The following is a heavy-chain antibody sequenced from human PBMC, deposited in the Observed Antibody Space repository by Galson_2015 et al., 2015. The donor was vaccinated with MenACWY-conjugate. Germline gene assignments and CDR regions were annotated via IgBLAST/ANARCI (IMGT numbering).Heavy chain of an antibody. CDR2: IIPIFGAA. CDR3: ARDGHSSTWNQYNWFDP. CDR1: GGTFSSYG. V-gene: IGHV1-69*13. J-gene: IGHJ5*02. D-gene: IGHD6-13*01. Sequence: SVKVSCKASGGTFSSYGISWVRPAPGQGLEWIGAIIPIFGAANYAQRFQGRVTMTADESTTTAYMELSSLRSEDTAVYYCARDGHSSTWNQYNWFDPWGQGTLVTVSS.